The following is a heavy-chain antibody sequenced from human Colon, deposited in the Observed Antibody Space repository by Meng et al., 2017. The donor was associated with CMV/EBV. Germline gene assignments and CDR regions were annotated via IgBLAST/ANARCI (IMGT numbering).Heavy chain of an antibody. CDR1: GFNFVVYD. Sequence: GFNFVVYDMTWVRQGQGKGLAWVSGITCNGGATDYADSVKGRFSISRAGNSLYLQMNSLGADDTAVYYCARRVVVPAARITRWYFDLWGRGTLVTVSS. D-gene: IGHD2-15*01. CDR2: ITCNGGAT. J-gene: IGHJ2*01. V-gene: IGHV3-20*03. CDR3: ARRVVVPAARITRWYFDL.